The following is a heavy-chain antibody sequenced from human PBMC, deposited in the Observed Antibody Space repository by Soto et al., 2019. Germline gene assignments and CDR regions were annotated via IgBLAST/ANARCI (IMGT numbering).Heavy chain of an antibody. D-gene: IGHD6-13*01. J-gene: IGHJ5*02. Sequence: QVQLVESGGGLVKPGGSLRLSCAASGFTFSDYYMSWIRQAPGKGLEWVSYISSSGSTIYYTDSVKGRFTISRDNAKNSLYLQMNSLRAEDTAVYYCARVIAAAGTLSYVSGWFDPWGQGTLVTVSS. CDR1: GFTFSDYY. V-gene: IGHV3-11*01. CDR3: ARVIAAAGTLSYVSGWFDP. CDR2: ISSSGSTI.